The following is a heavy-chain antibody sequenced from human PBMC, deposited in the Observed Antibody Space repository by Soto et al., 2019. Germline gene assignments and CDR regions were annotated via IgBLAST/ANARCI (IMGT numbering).Heavy chain of an antibody. Sequence: GGSLRLSCAASGFTFSSYSMNWVRQAPGKGLEWVSSISSSSSYIYYADSVKGRFTISRDNAKNSLYLQMNSLRAEDTAVYYCAREDIITIFGVVINGFDPWGQGTLVTVSS. CDR3: AREDIITIFGVVINGFDP. CDR1: GFTFSSYS. V-gene: IGHV3-21*01. CDR2: ISSSSSYI. J-gene: IGHJ5*02. D-gene: IGHD3-3*01.